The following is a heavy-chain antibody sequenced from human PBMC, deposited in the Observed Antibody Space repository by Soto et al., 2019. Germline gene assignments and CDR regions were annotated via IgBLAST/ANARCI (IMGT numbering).Heavy chain of an antibody. Sequence: QVQLVESGGGVVLPGRSLRLSCAASGFTFSSYAMHWVRQAPGKGLEWVAVISYDGSNKYYADSVKGRFTISRDNSKNTLYLQMNSLRAEDTAVYYCARPIAVAGGDSRYYYYGMDVWGQGTTVTVSS. D-gene: IGHD6-19*01. CDR2: ISYDGSNK. V-gene: IGHV3-30-3*01. CDR1: GFTFSSYA. J-gene: IGHJ6*02. CDR3: ARPIAVAGGDSRYYYYGMDV.